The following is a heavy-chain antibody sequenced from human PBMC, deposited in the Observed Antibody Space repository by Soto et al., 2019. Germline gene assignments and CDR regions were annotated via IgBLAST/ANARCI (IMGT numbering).Heavy chain of an antibody. CDR2: IYYSGST. CDR3: ARQRGDILTGYIYYFDY. J-gene: IGHJ4*02. CDR1: GGFISRGAYY. Sequence: SETLSLTCTVSGGFISRGAYYWSWILKPPGKGLEWIGYIYYSGSTYYNPSLKRRVTISVDTSKNQFSLKLSSVNAADTAVYYCARQRGDILTGYIYYFDYWGQGTLVTVSS. V-gene: IGHV4-30-4*01. D-gene: IGHD3-9*01.